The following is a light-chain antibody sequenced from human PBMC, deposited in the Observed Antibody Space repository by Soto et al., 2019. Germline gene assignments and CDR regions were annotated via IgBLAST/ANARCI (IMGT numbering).Light chain of an antibody. Sequence: QSVLTQPPPVSGAPGQRVTISRTGSSSNIGAGYDVHWYQQLPGTAPTLLISGNNNRPSGVPDRLSGSKSGTSASLAITGLRAEDEADYFCQSYDSSLSGYVFGTGTKVTVL. CDR1: SSNIGAGYD. CDR2: GNN. J-gene: IGLJ1*01. V-gene: IGLV1-40*01. CDR3: QSYDSSLSGYV.